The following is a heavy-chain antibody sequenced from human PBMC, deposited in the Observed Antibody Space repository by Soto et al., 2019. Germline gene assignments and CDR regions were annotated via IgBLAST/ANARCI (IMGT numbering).Heavy chain of an antibody. CDR3: ARQEGGLTVTWGYYYYGMDV. Sequence: SETLSLTCTVSGSSISSSSYYWGWIRQPPGKGLEWIGSIYYSGSTYYNPSLKSRVTISVDTSKNQFSLKLSSWTAADTAVYYCARQEGGLTVTWGYYYYGMDVWGQGTTVX. J-gene: IGHJ6*02. CDR1: GSSISSSSYY. D-gene: IGHD2-21*02. CDR2: IYYSGST. V-gene: IGHV4-39*01.